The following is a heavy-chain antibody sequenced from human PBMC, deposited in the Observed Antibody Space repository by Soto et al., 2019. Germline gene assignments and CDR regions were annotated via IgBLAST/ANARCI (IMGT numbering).Heavy chain of an antibody. D-gene: IGHD3-10*01. CDR1: GVSIRSYF. CDR2: TYYTADT. J-gene: IGHJ4*02. V-gene: IGHV4-59*01. CDR3: AGSNNRGGSFDY. Sequence: KTSETLSLTCTVSGVSIRSYFWSWIRQPPGKGLEWIGYTYYTADTKYSPSLESRATISADPSKKQFSLSLSPVSAADTALYFCAGSNNRGGSFDYWGRVALGAVSS.